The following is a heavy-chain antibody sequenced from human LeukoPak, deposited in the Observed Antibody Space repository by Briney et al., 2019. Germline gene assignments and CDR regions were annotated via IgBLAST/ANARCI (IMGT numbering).Heavy chain of an antibody. J-gene: IGHJ5*02. CDR2: IKQDGSEK. CDR3: ARDPDIVVVPAGGSGWFDP. Sequence: LAGGSLRLSCAASGFTFSSYWMSWVRQAPGKGLEWVANIKQDGSEKYYVDSVKGRFTISRDNAKNSLYLQMNSLRAEDTAVYYCARDPDIVVVPAGGSGWFDPWGQGTLVTVSS. CDR1: GFTFSSYW. D-gene: IGHD2-2*01. V-gene: IGHV3-7*01.